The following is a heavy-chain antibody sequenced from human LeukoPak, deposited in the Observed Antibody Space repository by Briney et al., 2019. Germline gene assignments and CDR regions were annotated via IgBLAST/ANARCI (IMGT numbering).Heavy chain of an antibody. D-gene: IGHD5-12*01. V-gene: IGHV3-11*01. CDR3: ASDIVATSGDF. J-gene: IGHJ4*02. Sequence: GGSLRLSCATSGFTFSDFYMSWIRQAPGKGLEWVSYITSAGRAIYYADSVQGRFTISRDNARNSLYLQMNGLRAEDTAVYYCASDIVATSGDFWGQGTLATVSS. CDR1: GFTFSDFY. CDR2: ITSAGRAI.